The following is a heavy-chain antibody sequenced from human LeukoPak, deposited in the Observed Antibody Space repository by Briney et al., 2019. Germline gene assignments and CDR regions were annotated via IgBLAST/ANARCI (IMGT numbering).Heavy chain of an antibody. CDR3: ARGRLDTIVVVPAAISPIDYFDY. Sequence: GGSLRLSCAASGFTFSSYGMNWVRQAPGKGLEWVSYISSSGSTIYYADSVKGRFTISRDNAKNSLYLQMNSLRAEDTAVYYCARGRLDTIVVVPAAISPIDYFDYWGQGTLVTVSS. CDR2: ISSSGSTI. CDR1: GFTFSSYG. D-gene: IGHD2-2*01. J-gene: IGHJ4*02. V-gene: IGHV3-48*04.